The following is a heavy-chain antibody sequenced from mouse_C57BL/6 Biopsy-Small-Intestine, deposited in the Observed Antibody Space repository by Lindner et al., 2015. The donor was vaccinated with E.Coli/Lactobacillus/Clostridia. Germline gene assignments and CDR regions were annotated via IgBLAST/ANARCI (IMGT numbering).Heavy chain of an antibody. V-gene: IGHV1-14*01. Sequence: VQLQESGPELVKPGASVKIVLARLSGYTFTNYLIHWVKQKPGQGLEWIWIIFDPYNDGSKYNEKFKGKATLTSDKSSTTAYMELSSLTSADSAVYYCARSYYSNYGYFDYWGLGTTLTVSS. J-gene: IGHJ2*01. CDR3: ARSYYSNYGYFDY. CDR2: IFDPYNDGS. D-gene: IGHD2-5*01. CDR1: GYTFTNYL.